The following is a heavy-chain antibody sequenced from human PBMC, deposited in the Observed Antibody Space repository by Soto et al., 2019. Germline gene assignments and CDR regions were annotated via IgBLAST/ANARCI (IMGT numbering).Heavy chain of an antibody. J-gene: IGHJ4*02. CDR3: PKDRPSLAWLPLGAPFDA. CDR2: ISANGRNA. CDR1: GFTFSNYA. V-gene: IGHV3-23*01. D-gene: IGHD3-22*01. Sequence: EVHLLESGGDVVQPGRSLRLSCAASGFTFSNYAMNWIRQAPGKGLVLLSSISANGRNAYYADSVKGRFTTSRDRSKNTLYLQLHSLRLDDTAIYFCPKDRPSLAWLPLGAPFDAWGQGTLVTVSS.